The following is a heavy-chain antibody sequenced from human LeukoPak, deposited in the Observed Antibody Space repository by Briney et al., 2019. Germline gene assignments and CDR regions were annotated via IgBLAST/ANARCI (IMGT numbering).Heavy chain of an antibody. V-gene: IGHV3-53*05. J-gene: IGHJ2*01. CDR2: IYSGGST. CDR3: ARPSGSGSYYHQTLNWYFDL. CDR1: GFTVSSNY. D-gene: IGHD3-10*01. Sequence: PGGSLRLSCAASGFTVSSNYMSWVRQAPGKGLEWVSVIYSGGSTYYADSVKGRFTISRDNSKNTLFLQMNSLRAEDTAVYYCARPSGSGSYYHQTLNWYFDLWGRGTLVTVSS.